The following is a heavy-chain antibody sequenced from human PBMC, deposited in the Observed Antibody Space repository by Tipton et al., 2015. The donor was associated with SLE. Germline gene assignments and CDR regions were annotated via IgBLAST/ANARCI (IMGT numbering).Heavy chain of an antibody. J-gene: IGHJ4*02. CDR1: GGSISSSSYY. D-gene: IGHD4-17*01. CDR2: IYDSGST. V-gene: IGHV4-61*01. Sequence: TLSLTCTVSGGSISSSSYYWSWIRQPPGKGLEWTGYIYDSGSTNYNPSLKSRVTISVDTSKNQFSMQLTSVTAADTAVYFCARNQMANYYGDYALGYWCQGTLVTVSS. CDR3: ARNQMANYYGDYALGY.